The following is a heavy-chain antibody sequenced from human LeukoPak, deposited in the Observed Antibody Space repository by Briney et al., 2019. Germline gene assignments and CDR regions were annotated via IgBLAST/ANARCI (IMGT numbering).Heavy chain of an antibody. Sequence: SETLSLTCAVSNYPITSDYYWVWIRQPPGQGLEWIGQIFHSGAAHYNTSLKSRFTMSVDTSRSQFSVNLNSVTAADTAVYYCARAGFGTAYNRFYYYMDVWGKGTTVTVSS. D-gene: IGHD3-16*01. CDR1: NYPITSDYY. V-gene: IGHV4-38-2*01. CDR3: ARAGFGTAYNRFYYYMDV. J-gene: IGHJ6*03. CDR2: IFHSGAA.